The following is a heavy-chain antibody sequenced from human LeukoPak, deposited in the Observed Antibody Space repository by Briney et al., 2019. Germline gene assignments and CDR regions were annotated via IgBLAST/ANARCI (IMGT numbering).Heavy chain of an antibody. D-gene: IGHD2-2*01. J-gene: IGHJ4*02. CDR2: INPDGGTT. CDR3: ARDPQRYCSSTSCPYYFDY. V-gene: IGHV1-46*01. Sequence: GASVKVSCKASGYTFTSYYMHWVRQAPGQGLEWMGIINPDGGTTSYAQKFQVRVTMTKATSTSTVYMGLSSLRSEDTAVYYCARDPQRYCSSTSCPYYFDYWGQGTLVTVSS. CDR1: GYTFTSYY.